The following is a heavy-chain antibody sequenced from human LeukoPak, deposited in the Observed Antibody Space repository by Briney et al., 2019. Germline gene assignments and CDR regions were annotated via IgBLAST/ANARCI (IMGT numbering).Heavy chain of an antibody. D-gene: IGHD2-2*01. CDR3: AKRGGYCSSASCYYYYYMDV. Sequence: GGSMRLSCVSSGLTFSAYDMSWVRQAPGRGLEWVSGITSSDGSTYYTDSVKGRFTISRDNSKNTLFLQMNGLRAEDTAVYYCAKRGGYCSSASCYYYYYMDVWGKGTAVTVSS. J-gene: IGHJ6*03. V-gene: IGHV3-23*01. CDR2: ITSSDGST. CDR1: GLTFSAYD.